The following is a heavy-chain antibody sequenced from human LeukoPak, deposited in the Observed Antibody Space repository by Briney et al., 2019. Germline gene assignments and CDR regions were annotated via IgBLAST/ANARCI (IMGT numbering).Heavy chain of an antibody. J-gene: IGHJ6*03. CDR2: IKQDGGEK. D-gene: IGHD3-16*01. CDR3: ARLGGAADYYYYYYMDV. Sequence: GGSLRLSCAASGFTFNIYWMSWVRQAPGKGLEGVANIKQDGGEKYYVDSVKGRFTISRDNAKNSLYLQMSSLRAEDTAVYYCARLGGAADYYYYYYMDVWGKGTTVTVSS. V-gene: IGHV3-7*01. CDR1: GFTFNIYW.